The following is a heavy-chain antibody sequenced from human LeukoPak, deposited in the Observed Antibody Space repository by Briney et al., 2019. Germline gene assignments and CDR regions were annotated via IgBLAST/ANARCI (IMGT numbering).Heavy chain of an antibody. CDR3: ARHSTMIVVRAFDI. CDR2: IYYSGST. D-gene: IGHD3-22*01. Sequence: SETLSLTCTVSGDSINSYDWSGIRQPPGKGLEWIGYIYYSGSTNYNPSLKSRVTISVDASKNQFTLKMSSVTAADTPVYYCARHSTMIVVRAFDIWGQGTMVTVSS. V-gene: IGHV4-59*08. J-gene: IGHJ3*02. CDR1: GDSINSYD.